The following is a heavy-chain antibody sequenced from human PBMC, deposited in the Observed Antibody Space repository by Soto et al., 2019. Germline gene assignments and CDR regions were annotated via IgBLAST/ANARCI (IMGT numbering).Heavy chain of an antibody. V-gene: IGHV1-2*04. CDR3: PRDRHAGPSLSDY. Sequence: HVQLVQSGAEVKKPGASVKVSCKASGYTFTGYYMHWVRQAPGQGLERMGWINPNSGGTNYAQKFQGWVTMTRDTSISTDYMDLSRLRSDDMAVYYIPRDRHAGPSLSDYWGQGTLVTVST. D-gene: IGHD6-13*01. CDR1: GYTFTGYY. CDR2: INPNSGGT. J-gene: IGHJ4*02.